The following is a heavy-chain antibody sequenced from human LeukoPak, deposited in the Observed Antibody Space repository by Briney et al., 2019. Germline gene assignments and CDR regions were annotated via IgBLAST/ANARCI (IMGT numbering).Heavy chain of an antibody. CDR1: GFTFSSYA. CDR3: AKEKERYCSSTSCYTFDY. V-gene: IGHV3-23*01. D-gene: IGHD2-2*02. J-gene: IGHJ4*02. Sequence: GGSLRLSCAASGFTFSSYAMSWVRQAPGKGLEWVSAISGSGGSTYYADSVKGRFTISRDNSKNTLYLQMNSLRAEDTAVYYCAKEKERYCSSTSCYTFDYWGQGTLVTVSS. CDR2: ISGSGGST.